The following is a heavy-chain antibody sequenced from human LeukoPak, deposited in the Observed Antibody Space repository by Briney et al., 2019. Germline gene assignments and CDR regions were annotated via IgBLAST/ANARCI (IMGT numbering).Heavy chain of an antibody. J-gene: IGHJ3*02. CDR3: ARIEGSGRLHDAFDI. CDR1: FYSISSGYS. CDR2: PYHSAST. Sequence: SETLSLTCSVSFYSISSGYSWGWIRQPPGKGLEWIGSPYHSASTYYNTSLKSRVTISVDTSKNQFSLRLNSVTAADTAVYYCARIEGSGRLHDAFDIWGQGTMVTISS. V-gene: IGHV4-38-2*02. D-gene: IGHD3-3*01.